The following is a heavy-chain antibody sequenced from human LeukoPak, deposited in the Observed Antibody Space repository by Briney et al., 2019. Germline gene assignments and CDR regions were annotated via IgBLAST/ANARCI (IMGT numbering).Heavy chain of an antibody. CDR2: ISSSSSYI. CDR1: GFTFSSYS. V-gene: IGHV3-21*01. D-gene: IGHD2-2*01. Sequence: GGSLRLSCAASGFTFSSYSMNWVRQAPGKGLEWVSSISSSSSYIYYADSVKGRFTISSDNAKNSLYLQMNSLRAEDTAVYYCAREGCSSTSCYFGTYYFDYWGQGTLVTVSS. CDR3: AREGCSSTSCYFGTYYFDY. J-gene: IGHJ4*02.